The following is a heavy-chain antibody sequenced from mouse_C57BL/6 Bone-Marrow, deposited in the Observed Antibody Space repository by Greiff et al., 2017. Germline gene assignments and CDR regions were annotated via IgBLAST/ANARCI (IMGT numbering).Heavy chain of an antibody. V-gene: IGHV3-6*01. CDR2: ISYDGSN. CDR3: ARGDFYGSSYQFAY. CDR1: GYSITSGYY. Sequence: EVKLQESGPGLVKPSQSLSLTCSVTGYSITSGYYWNWIRQFPGNKLEWMGYISYDGSNNYNPSLKNRISITRDTSKNQFFLKLNSVTTEDTATYYCARGDFYGSSYQFAYWGQGTLVTVSA. D-gene: IGHD1-1*01. J-gene: IGHJ3*01.